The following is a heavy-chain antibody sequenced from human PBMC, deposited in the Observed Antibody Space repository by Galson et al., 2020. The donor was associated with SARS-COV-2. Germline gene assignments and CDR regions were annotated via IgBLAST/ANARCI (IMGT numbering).Heavy chain of an antibody. Sequence: GGSLRLSCAASGFALSNSAMHWVRQAPGKGLEWVAIISYDGTTKYNSDSVKGRFTISRDISKNTLYLQMNSLRPEDTAVYYCARETDDHNISWYDYWGQGARVSVSS. V-gene: IGHV3-30*04. CDR1: GFALSNSA. CDR3: ARETDDHNISWYDY. J-gene: IGHJ4*02. D-gene: IGHD6-13*01. CDR2: ISYDGTTK.